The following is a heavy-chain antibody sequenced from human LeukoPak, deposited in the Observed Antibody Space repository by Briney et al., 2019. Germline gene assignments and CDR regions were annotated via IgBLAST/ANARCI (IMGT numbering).Heavy chain of an antibody. Sequence: GGSLRLSCAASTFTFRNYWMSWVRQAPGKGLEWVSSISSSSSYIYYADSVKGRFTISRDNAKNSLYLQMNSLRAEDTAVYYCASQAYSGYEATTDYWGQGTLVTVSS. CDR2: ISSSSSYI. J-gene: IGHJ4*02. D-gene: IGHD5-12*01. CDR3: ASQAYSGYEATTDY. CDR1: TFTFRNYW. V-gene: IGHV3-21*01.